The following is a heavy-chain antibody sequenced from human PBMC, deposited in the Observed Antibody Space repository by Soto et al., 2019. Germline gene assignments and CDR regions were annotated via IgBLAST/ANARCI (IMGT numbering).Heavy chain of an antibody. V-gene: IGHV4-34*01. CDR1: AGAFSGYS. Sequence: QVTLQQWGAGLLKPSETLSLTCAVYAGAFSGYSWTWIRQPPGKGPEWIGEIDHGGSTTYNPSLKSRVTISVDTSKNHFSLKVTSVTAADTAVYYCARGPSATVRGVFTAWGQGTLVTVSS. CDR2: IDHGGST. CDR3: ARGPSATVRGVFTA. D-gene: IGHD3-10*01. J-gene: IGHJ5*02.